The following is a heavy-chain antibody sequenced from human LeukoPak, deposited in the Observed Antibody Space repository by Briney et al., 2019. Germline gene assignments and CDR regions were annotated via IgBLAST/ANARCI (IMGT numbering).Heavy chain of an antibody. V-gene: IGHV4-34*01. CDR1: GGSFSGYY. J-gene: IGHJ6*03. D-gene: IGHD2-2*01. CDR3: ARDGCSSTSCYDDYYYMDV. CDR2: INHSGST. Sequence: SETLSLTCAVYGGSFSGYYWSWIRQPPGKGLEWIGEINHSGSTNYNPSLKSRVTISVDKSKNQFSLKLSSVTAADTAVYYCARDGCSSTSCYDDYYYMDVWGKGTTVTVSS.